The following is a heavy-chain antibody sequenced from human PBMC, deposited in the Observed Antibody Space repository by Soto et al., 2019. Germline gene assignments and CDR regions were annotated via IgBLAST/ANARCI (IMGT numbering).Heavy chain of an antibody. CDR2: INAGNGNT. J-gene: IGHJ6*03. Sequence: QVQLVQSGAEVKKPGASVKVSCKASGYTFTSYAMHWVRQAPGQRLEWMGWINAGNGNTKYSQKFQGRVTITRDTSASTAYMELSSLRAEDTAVYYCARGPRGDCSSTSCYPGDYYMDVWGKGTTVTVSS. CDR1: GYTFTSYA. V-gene: IGHV1-3*01. CDR3: ARGPRGDCSSTSCYPGDYYMDV. D-gene: IGHD2-2*01.